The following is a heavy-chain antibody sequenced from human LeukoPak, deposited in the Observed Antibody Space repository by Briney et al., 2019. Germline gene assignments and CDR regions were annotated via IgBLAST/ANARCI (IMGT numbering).Heavy chain of an antibody. CDR1: GFTFGTYG. D-gene: IGHD7-27*01. J-gene: IGHJ2*01. V-gene: IGHV3-23*01. CDR3: ARELVSLGTGYFDL. CDR2: ITGSSTWT. Sequence: GGSLRLSCEASGFTFGTYGMTWVRQALGKGLEWVSGITGSSTWTYYADSVRGRFTISRDNSKNTLHLQMNNLTADDTAIYYCARELVSLGTGYFDLWGRGTLVTVSS.